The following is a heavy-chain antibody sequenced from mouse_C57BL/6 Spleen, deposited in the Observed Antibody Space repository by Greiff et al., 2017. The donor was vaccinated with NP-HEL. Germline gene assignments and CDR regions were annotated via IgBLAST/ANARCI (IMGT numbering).Heavy chain of an antibody. Sequence: VQLQQPGAELVMPGASVKLSCKASGYTFTSSWMHWVKQRPGQGLEWIGELDPSDSYTNYNQKFKGKSTLTVDKSSSPAYLQFSSLTSEDSAVYYCATTVVADAMDYWGQGTSVTVSS. CDR2: LDPSDSYT. CDR3: ATTVVADAMDY. CDR1: GYTFTSSW. D-gene: IGHD1-1*01. J-gene: IGHJ4*01. V-gene: IGHV1-69*01.